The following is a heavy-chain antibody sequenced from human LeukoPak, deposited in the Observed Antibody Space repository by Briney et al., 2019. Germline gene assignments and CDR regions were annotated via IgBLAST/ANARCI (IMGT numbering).Heavy chain of an antibody. J-gene: IGHJ6*03. V-gene: IGHV3-23*01. CDR1: GFPFSSHG. D-gene: IGHD2-15*01. Sequence: PGGSLILSCAASGFPFSSHGMSWVRQAPGKGVKGGSGIIGGGGSTYYADSVKGRFTISRDNSKNTLYLQMNSLRAEDTAVYYCGRSRRINASLYYYMDVWGKGTTVTVSS. CDR3: GRSRRINASLYYYMDV. CDR2: IIGGGGST.